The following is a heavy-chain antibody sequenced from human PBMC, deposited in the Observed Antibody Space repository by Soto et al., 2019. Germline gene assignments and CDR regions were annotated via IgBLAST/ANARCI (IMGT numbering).Heavy chain of an antibody. V-gene: IGHV1-69*12. CDR3: ARGDSSWPPRDNWFDP. CDR2: IIPIFGTA. Sequence: QVQLVQSGAEVKKPGSSVKVSCKASGGTFSSYAISWVRQAPGQGLEWMGGIIPIFGTANYAQKFQGRVTITADESKSTAYMELSSLRSEDTAVYYCARGDSSWPPRDNWFDPWGQGTLVTVSS. J-gene: IGHJ5*02. CDR1: GGTFSSYA. D-gene: IGHD6-13*01.